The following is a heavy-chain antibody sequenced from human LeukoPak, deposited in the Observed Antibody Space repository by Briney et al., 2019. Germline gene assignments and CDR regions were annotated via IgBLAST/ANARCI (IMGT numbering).Heavy chain of an antibody. D-gene: IGHD3-22*01. V-gene: IGHV1-8*01. CDR3: ARASRQVKGYDSAGYYYFGY. Sequence: ASVKVSCKASGYTFTSYDINWVRQATGQGLEWMGWMNPGSGNTGLAQKFQGRVTMTSNTSTSTAYMEPSSLRSEDTAVYFCARASRQVKGYDSAGYYYFGYWGQGAVVTVSS. CDR1: GYTFTSYD. CDR2: MNPGSGNT. J-gene: IGHJ4*02.